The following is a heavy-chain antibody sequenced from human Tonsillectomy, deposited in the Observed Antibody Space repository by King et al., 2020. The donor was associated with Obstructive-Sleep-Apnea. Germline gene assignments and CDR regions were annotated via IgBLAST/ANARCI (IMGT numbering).Heavy chain of an antibody. D-gene: IGHD1-26*01. CDR1: GFTFSSYW. CDR3: ARDLVGATTFDY. J-gene: IGHJ4*02. CDR2: IKQDGSEK. V-gene: IGHV3-7*03. Sequence: VQLVESGGGLVQPGGSLRLSCAASGFTFSSYWMSWVRQAPGKGLKWVANIKQDGSEKYYVDSVKGRFTISRDNAKNSLYRQMNRLRAEDTAVYYCARDLVGATTFDYWGQGTLVTVSS.